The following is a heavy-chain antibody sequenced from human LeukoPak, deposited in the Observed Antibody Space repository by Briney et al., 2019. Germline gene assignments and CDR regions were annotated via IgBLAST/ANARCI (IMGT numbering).Heavy chain of an antibody. CDR1: GFTFSSYW. CDR2: INSDGSST. V-gene: IGHV3-74*01. D-gene: IGHD3-10*01. Sequence: PGGSLRLSCAASGFTFSSYWMHWVRQAPGKGLVWVSRINSDGSSTSSADSVKGRFTISRDNAKNTLYLQMNSLRAEDTAVYYCARAPAMVRGVIITLYGMDVWGQGTTVTVSS. J-gene: IGHJ6*02. CDR3: ARAPAMVRGVIITLYGMDV.